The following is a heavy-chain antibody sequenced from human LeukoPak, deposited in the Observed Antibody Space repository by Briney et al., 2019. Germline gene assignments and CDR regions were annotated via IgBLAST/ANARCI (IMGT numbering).Heavy chain of an antibody. D-gene: IGHD1-26*01. CDR2: ISGSGGST. Sequence: GGSLRLSCAASGFTFSSYAMSWVRQAPGKGLEWVSAISGSGGSTYYADSVKGRFTISRDNSKNTLYLQMNSLRGEDTAVYYWAKAVSGNYIKGFDYWGQGILVTVSS. J-gene: IGHJ4*02. CDR3: AKAVSGNYIKGFDY. V-gene: IGHV3-23*01. CDR1: GFTFSSYA.